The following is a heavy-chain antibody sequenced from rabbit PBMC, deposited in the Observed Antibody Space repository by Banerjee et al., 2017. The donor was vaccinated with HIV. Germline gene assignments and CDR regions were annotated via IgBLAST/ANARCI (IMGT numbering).Heavy chain of an antibody. CDR2: ISTGDGST. CDR3: AREQYAGYAGYGL. J-gene: IGHJ3*01. Sequence: QSLEESGGDLVKPGASLTLTCTASGFSFSSYWMCWVRQAPGKGLEWIGCISTGDGSTYYASWVNGRFSISKASSTTVTLQMTSLTAADTATYFCAREQYAGYAGYGLWGQGTLVTVS. CDR1: GFSFSSYW. V-gene: IGHV1S40*01. D-gene: IGHD7-1*01.